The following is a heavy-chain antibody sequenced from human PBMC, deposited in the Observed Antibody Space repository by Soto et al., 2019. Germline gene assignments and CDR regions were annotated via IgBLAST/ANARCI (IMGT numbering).Heavy chain of an antibody. CDR3: ARGVLRFLEWPIFDY. D-gene: IGHD3-3*01. J-gene: IGHJ4*02. CDR2: VHPNSGGT. V-gene: IGHV1-2*04. Sequence: GAAGKVACRASGYTFTGYYMHWVRQAPGQGREWMGWVHPNSGGTNYAQKFQGWVTMTRDTSISTAYMELSRLRSDDTAVYYCARGVLRFLEWPIFDYWGQGTLVTVSS. CDR1: GYTFTGYY.